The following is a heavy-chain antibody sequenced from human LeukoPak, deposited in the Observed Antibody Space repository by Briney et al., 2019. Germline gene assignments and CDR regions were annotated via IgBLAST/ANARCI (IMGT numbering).Heavy chain of an antibody. CDR2: IIPIFGTA. Sequence: SVKVSCKASGGTFSSYAISWVRQAPGQGLEWMGGIIPIFGTANYAQKFQGRVTITADESTSTAYMELSSLRSEDTAVYYCARYYSSGWSYYYGMDVWGQGTTVTVSS. D-gene: IGHD6-19*01. CDR3: ARYYSSGWSYYYGMDV. CDR1: GGTFSSYA. V-gene: IGHV1-69*13. J-gene: IGHJ6*02.